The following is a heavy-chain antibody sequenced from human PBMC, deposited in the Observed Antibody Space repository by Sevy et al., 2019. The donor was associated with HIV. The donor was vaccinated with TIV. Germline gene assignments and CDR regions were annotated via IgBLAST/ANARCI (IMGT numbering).Heavy chain of an antibody. Sequence: GESLKISCKGSGYSFTSYWIGWVRQMPGKGLEWMGIIYPGDSDTRYSPSFQGQVTISADKSISTAYLQWSSLKASDTAMYYSARPGCSSTSCIPYFDYWGQGTLVTVSS. CDR3: ARPGCSSTSCIPYFDY. D-gene: IGHD2-2*01. V-gene: IGHV5-51*01. CDR1: GYSFTSYW. CDR2: IYPGDSDT. J-gene: IGHJ4*02.